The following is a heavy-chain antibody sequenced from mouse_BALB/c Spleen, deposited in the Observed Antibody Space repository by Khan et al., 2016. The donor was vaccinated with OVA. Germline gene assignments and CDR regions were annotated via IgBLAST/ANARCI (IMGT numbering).Heavy chain of an antibody. Sequence: QVQLKESGPGLVAPSQSLSITCTVSGFSLTGYGVNWVRQPPGKGLEWLGMIWGDGRTDYNSALKSRLNLNKDNSKSQVFLKMNSLQTDDTVRYYCARAYYGNYREAMDYWGQGTSVTVSS. CDR1: GFSLTGYG. CDR3: ARAYYGNYREAMDY. V-gene: IGHV2-6-7*01. D-gene: IGHD2-10*01. CDR2: IWGDGRT. J-gene: IGHJ4*01.